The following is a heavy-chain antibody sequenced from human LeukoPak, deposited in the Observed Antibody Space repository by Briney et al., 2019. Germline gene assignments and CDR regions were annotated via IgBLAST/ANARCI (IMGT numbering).Heavy chain of an antibody. D-gene: IGHD7-27*01. CDR2: ISGSGDST. CDR1: GFTFSSYA. J-gene: IGHJ4*02. Sequence: GGSLRLSCAASGFTFSSYAMSWVRQAPGKGLEWVSAISGSGDSTYSTDSVKGRFTISRDNSKNTLYLQMNSLRAEDTAVYYCAKKVPANWDSYFDYWGQGTLVTVSS. CDR3: AKKVPANWDSYFDY. V-gene: IGHV3-23*01.